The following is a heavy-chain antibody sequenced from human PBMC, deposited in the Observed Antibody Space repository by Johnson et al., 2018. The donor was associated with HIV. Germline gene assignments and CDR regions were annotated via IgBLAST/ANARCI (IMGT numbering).Heavy chain of an antibody. CDR3: ARGGWRGIATPDAFDI. Sequence: VQLVESGGGVVQPGKSLTLSCVGSGLSFSNFGIHWVRQAPGKGLEWVSRINSDGSSTSYADSVKGRFTISRDNAKNSLYLQMNSLRAEDTAVYYCARGGWRGIATPDAFDIWGQGTMVTVSS. CDR1: GLSFSNFG. J-gene: IGHJ3*02. D-gene: IGHD6-13*01. CDR2: INSDGSST. V-gene: IGHV3-74*02.